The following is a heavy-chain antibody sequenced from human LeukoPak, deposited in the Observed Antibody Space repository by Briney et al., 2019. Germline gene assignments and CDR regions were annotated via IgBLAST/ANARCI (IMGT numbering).Heavy chain of an antibody. CDR2: ISGSGGST. J-gene: IGHJ4*02. CDR3: AKDLSEGYFDWSKAVFDY. CDR1: GFTFSSYD. V-gene: IGHV3-23*01. Sequence: PGGSLRLSCAASGFTFSSYDMSWVRQAPGKGLEWVSAISGSGGSTYYADSVKGRFTISRDNSKNTLYLQMNSLRAEDTAVYYCAKDLSEGYFDWSKAVFDYWGQGTLVTVSS. D-gene: IGHD3-9*01.